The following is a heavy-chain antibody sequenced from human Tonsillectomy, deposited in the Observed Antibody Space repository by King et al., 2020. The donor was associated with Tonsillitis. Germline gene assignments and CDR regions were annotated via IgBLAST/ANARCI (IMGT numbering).Heavy chain of an antibody. CDR3: AKDLTPWLRRLGWVDSYSYGMAV. CDR2: ISGRGGST. Sequence: VQLVESGGGLVQPGGSLRLSCAASGFTFSGYAMSWVRQAPGKGLEWVSAISGRGGSTYYADSVKGRFTISRDISKNTLHLKMNSLRAEDTAVYYCAKDLTPWLRRLGWVDSYSYGMAVWGQGTTVTVSS. J-gene: IGHJ6*02. CDR1: GFTFSGYA. D-gene: IGHD5-12*01. V-gene: IGHV3-23*04.